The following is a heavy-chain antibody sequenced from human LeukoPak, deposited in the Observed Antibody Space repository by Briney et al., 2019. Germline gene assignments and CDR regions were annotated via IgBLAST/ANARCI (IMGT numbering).Heavy chain of an antibody. CDR2: INPDGSVT. Sequence: GRSLRLSCVASGFSFSGQWMRWVRQAPGKGLVAVSRINPDGSVTTYADYVKGRFTISRDNAKNTLYLEMSSLTVEDTALYYCARSGYYNGYDYWGQGTLVTVSS. CDR3: ARSGYYNGYDY. V-gene: IGHV3-74*01. J-gene: IGHJ4*02. D-gene: IGHD2/OR15-2a*01. CDR1: GFSFSGQW.